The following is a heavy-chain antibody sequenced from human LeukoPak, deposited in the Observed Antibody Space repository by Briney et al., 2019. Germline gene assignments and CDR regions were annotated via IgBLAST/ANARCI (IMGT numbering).Heavy chain of an antibody. J-gene: IGHJ6*02. CDR2: MNPNSGNT. CDR3: ARPYGDNVGYYYGMDV. V-gene: IGHV1-8*01. Sequence: ASVKVSCKASGYTFTSYDINWVRQATGQGLEWMGWMNPNSGNTGYAQKFQGRVTMTRNTSISTAYMELSSLRSEDTAVYYCARPYGDNVGYYYGMDVWGQGTTVTVSS. D-gene: IGHD4-17*01. CDR1: GYTFTSYD.